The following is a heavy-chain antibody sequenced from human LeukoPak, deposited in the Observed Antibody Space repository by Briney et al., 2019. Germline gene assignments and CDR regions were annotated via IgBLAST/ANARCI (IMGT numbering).Heavy chain of an antibody. J-gene: IGHJ4*02. CDR2: INHSGST. CDR3: AGRVGASIWTGMHF. Sequence: SEILSLTCAVYGGSFSGYYWSWIRQPPGKGLEWIGEINHSGSTNYNPSLKSPVSISVDTSKNHFSLQLSSVTAADTAVYYCAGRVGASIWTGMHFWGQGTLVAVSS. V-gene: IGHV4-34*01. CDR1: GGSFSGYY. D-gene: IGHD1-26*01.